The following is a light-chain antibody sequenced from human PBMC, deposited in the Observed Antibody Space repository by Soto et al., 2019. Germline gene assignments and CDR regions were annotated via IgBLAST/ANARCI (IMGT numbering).Light chain of an antibody. CDR2: DAS. J-gene: IGKJ1*01. Sequence: DIQMTQSPSTLSGSVGDRVTITCRASQTISSWLAWCQQKPGKAPNLLIYDASILQSGVPSRFSGSGSGTEFTLTISSLQPDDFATYYCQQYNTYPWTFGQGTKVDI. CDR3: QQYNTYPWT. V-gene: IGKV1-5*01. CDR1: QTISSW.